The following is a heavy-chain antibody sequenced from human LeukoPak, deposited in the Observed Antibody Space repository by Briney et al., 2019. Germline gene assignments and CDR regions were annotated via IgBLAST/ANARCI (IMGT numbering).Heavy chain of an antibody. CDR2: MNPNSGNT. CDR3: ASIFGGEPDSGYYFPY. V-gene: IGHV1-8*01. J-gene: IGHJ4*02. Sequence: EASVKVSCKASGYTFTSYDINWVRQATGQGLEWMGWMNPNSGNTGYAQKFQGRATMTRNTSISTAYMELSSLRSEDTAVYYCASIFGGEPDSGYYFPYWGQGTLVTVSS. CDR1: GYTFTSYD. D-gene: IGHD3-22*01.